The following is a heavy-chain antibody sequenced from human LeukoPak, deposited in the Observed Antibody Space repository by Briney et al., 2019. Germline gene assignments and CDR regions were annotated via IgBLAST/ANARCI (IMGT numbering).Heavy chain of an antibody. Sequence: GGSLRLSCAASGFTFSSYGMHWVRQAPGKGLEWVAFIRYDGSNKYYADSVKGRFTISRDNSKNTLYLQMNSLRAEDTAVYYCATIPDSSSWYLDFDYWGQGTLVTVSS. CDR3: ATIPDSSSWYLDFDY. D-gene: IGHD6-13*01. CDR1: GFTFSSYG. V-gene: IGHV3-30*02. CDR2: IRYDGSNK. J-gene: IGHJ4*02.